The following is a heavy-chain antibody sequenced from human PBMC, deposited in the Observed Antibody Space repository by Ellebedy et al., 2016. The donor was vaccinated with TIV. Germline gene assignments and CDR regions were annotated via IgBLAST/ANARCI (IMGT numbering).Heavy chain of an antibody. D-gene: IGHD2-21*02. CDR3: TRTLTSHYFDY. CDR2: VNGGGVST. Sequence: PGGSLRLSCEASGFTFSYYWMHWVRQAPGKGLVWVSRVNGGGVSTSYSDSVKGRFTISTDNAKKTLYLQMNSLRAEDTAVYYCTRTLTSHYFDYWGQGALVTVSS. V-gene: IGHV3-74*01. CDR1: GFTFSYYW. J-gene: IGHJ4*02.